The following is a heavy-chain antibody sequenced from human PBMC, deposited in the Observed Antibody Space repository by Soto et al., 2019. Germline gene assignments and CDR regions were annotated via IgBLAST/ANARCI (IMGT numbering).Heavy chain of an antibody. Sequence: SETLSLTCTVSGGSISSYYWSWIRQPPGKGLEWIAYINYSGSTNYNPSLKSRVTISVDISKNQFSLKLSSVTAADTAIYYCARDRYGSGGCCYPFLLDYWGQRTLVPVSS. V-gene: IGHV4-59*01. CDR1: GGSISSYY. D-gene: IGHD2-15*01. CDR3: ARDRYGSGGCCYPFLLDY. J-gene: IGHJ4*02. CDR2: INYSGST.